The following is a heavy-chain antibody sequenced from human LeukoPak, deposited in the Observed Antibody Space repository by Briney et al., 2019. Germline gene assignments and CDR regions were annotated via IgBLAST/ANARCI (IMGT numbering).Heavy chain of an antibody. CDR2: LSGSGITT. CDR1: GFTFSNSA. Sequence: GGSLRLSCAASGFTFSNSAMSWVRQAPGKGLEWVSTLSGSGITTYYADSVKGQFTISRDNSKNALYLQMNSLRAEDTAVYYCAKGIYSSGWSYFDYWGHGTLVTVSS. D-gene: IGHD6-19*01. J-gene: IGHJ4*01. V-gene: IGHV3-23*01. CDR3: AKGIYSSGWSYFDY.